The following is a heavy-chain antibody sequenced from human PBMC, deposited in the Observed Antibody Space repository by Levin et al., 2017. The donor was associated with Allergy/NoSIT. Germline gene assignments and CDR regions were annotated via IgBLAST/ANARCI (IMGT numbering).Heavy chain of an antibody. V-gene: IGHV3-23*01. Sequence: GGSLRLSCAASGFTFSSYAMTWVRQAPGKGLEWVSSFSVTGDVTHYADSVKGRFTISRDNSKNTLYLHMNSLRTEDTAVYYCAKDSSGSNWFDAFDIWGQGTLVTVSS. CDR3: AKDSSGSNWFDAFDI. CDR2: FSVTGDVT. CDR1: GFTFSSYA. D-gene: IGHD6-13*01. J-gene: IGHJ3*02.